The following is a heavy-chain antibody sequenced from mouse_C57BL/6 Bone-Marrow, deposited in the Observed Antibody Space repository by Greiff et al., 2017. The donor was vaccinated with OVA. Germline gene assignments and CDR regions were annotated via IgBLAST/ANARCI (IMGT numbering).Heavy chain of an antibody. CDR3: ARGLNYYGSRAGFAY. Sequence: QVQLQQPGAELVKPGASVKMSCKASGYTFTSYWITWVKQRPGQGLEWIGDIYPGSGSTNYNEKFKSKATLTADPSSSTAYMQLSSLTSEDSAVYYCARGLNYYGSRAGFAYWGQGTLVTVSA. CDR1: GYTFTSYW. V-gene: IGHV1-55*01. J-gene: IGHJ3*01. D-gene: IGHD1-1*01. CDR2: IYPGSGST.